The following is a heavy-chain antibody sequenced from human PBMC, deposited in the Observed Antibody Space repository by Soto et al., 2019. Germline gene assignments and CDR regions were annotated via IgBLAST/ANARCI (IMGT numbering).Heavy chain of an antibody. CDR2: INPNSGGT. V-gene: IGHV1-2*04. J-gene: IGHJ5*02. CDR1: GYTFTCYY. Sequence: ASVKVSCKASGYTFTCYYMHWVRQAPGQGLEWMGWINPNSGGTNYAQKFQGWVTMTRDTSISTAYMELSRLRSDDTAVYYCARGLAAAGLYPWFDPWGQGTLVTVSS. CDR3: ARGLAAAGLYPWFDP. D-gene: IGHD6-13*01.